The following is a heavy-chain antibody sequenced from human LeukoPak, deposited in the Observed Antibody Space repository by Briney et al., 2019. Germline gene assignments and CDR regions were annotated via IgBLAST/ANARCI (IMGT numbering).Heavy chain of an antibody. CDR3: ARGGIGDYDAYYFDY. CDR2: IYYSGST. D-gene: IGHD4-17*01. Sequence: PSETLPLTCTVSGGSISSYYWSWIRQPPGKGLEWIGYIYYSGSTNYNPSLKSRVTISVDTSKDQFSLKLSSVTAADTAVYYCARGGIGDYDAYYFDYWGQGTLVTVSS. J-gene: IGHJ4*02. CDR1: GGSISSYY. V-gene: IGHV4-59*01.